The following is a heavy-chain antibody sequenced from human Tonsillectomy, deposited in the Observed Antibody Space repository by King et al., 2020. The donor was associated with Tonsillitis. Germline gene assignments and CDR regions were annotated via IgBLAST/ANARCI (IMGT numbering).Heavy chain of an antibody. Sequence: VQLVESGAEVKKPGASVKVSCKASGYTFTSYGISWVRQAPGQGLEWMGWISAYNGNTDYVQKFQGRVTLTTDTSTSTAYMDLRSLRSDDTAVYYCARGIRGGAGSYYNPSHYVMDVWGQGTTVTVSS. J-gene: IGHJ6*02. CDR1: GYTFTSYG. CDR3: ARGIRGGAGSYYNPSHYVMDV. CDR2: ISAYNGNT. D-gene: IGHD3-10*01. V-gene: IGHV1-18*01.